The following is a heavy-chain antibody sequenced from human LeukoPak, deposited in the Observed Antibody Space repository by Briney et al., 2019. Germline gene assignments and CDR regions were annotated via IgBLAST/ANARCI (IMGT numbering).Heavy chain of an antibody. CDR1: GFTFSSYA. CDR2: ISGSGGST. V-gene: IGHV3-23*01. D-gene: IGHD2-21*01. J-gene: IGHJ4*02. CDR3: AKGREGIVVVIGD. Sequence: GGSLRLSCAASGFTFSSYAMSWLRPAPGKELEGVLDISGSGGSTYYADSVKGRFTITRDNSKNTLYLQMSGLRAEDTAVFCCAKGREGIVVVIGDWGQGTLVTVSS.